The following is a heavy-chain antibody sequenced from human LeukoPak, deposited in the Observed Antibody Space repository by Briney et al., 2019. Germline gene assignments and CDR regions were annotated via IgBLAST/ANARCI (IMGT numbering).Heavy chain of an antibody. CDR2: ISSSSSYI. Sequence: GGSLRLSCAASGSTFSSYSMNWVRQAPGKGLEWVSSISSSSSYIYYADSVKGRFTISRDNAKNSLYLQMNSLRAEDTAVYYCASTSLAAAGTAPWGQGTLVTVSS. V-gene: IGHV3-21*01. CDR3: ASTSLAAAGTAP. D-gene: IGHD6-13*01. CDR1: GSTFSSYS. J-gene: IGHJ5*02.